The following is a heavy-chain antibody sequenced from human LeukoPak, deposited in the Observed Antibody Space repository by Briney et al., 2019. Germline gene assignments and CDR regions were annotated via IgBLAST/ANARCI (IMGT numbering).Heavy chain of an antibody. CDR3: AGGLEGELLWAYEYPRAYYFDY. CDR2: ISYDGTNK. V-gene: IGHV3-30*03. D-gene: IGHD1-26*01. CDR1: GFTLTSYG. Sequence: PGGSLRLSCAVSGFTLTSYGMHWVRQAPGKGLEWVAVISYDGTNKYYADSVKGRFTISRDNSKNTLYLQMNSLRAEDTAVYYCAGGLEGELLWAYEYPRAYYFDYWGQGTLVTVSS. J-gene: IGHJ4*02.